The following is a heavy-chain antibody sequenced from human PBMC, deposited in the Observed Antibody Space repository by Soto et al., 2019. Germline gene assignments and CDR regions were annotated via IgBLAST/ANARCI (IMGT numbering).Heavy chain of an antibody. V-gene: IGHV3-21*01. D-gene: IGHD6-13*01. J-gene: IGHJ4*02. Sequence: GGSLRLSCAASGFTFSSYSMNWVRQAPGKGLEWVSSISSSSSYIYYADSVKGRITISRDNAKNSLYLQMNSLRAEDTAVYYCAREGAAGPFDYWGQGTLVTVSS. CDR3: AREGAAGPFDY. CDR1: GFTFSSYS. CDR2: ISSSSSYI.